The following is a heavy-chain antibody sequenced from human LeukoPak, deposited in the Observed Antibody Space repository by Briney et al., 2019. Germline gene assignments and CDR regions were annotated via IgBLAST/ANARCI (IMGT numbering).Heavy chain of an antibody. Sequence: GGSLRLSCAASGFTFSSYSMNWVRQAPGKGLEWVSSISSSRSYIYYADSVKGRFTISRDNAKNSLYLQMNSLRAEDTAVYYCARERYDFWSGYYTDFYYYGMDVWGQGTTVTVSS. J-gene: IGHJ6*02. CDR3: ARERYDFWSGYYTDFYYYGMDV. V-gene: IGHV3-21*01. CDR2: ISSSRSYI. CDR1: GFTFSSYS. D-gene: IGHD3-3*01.